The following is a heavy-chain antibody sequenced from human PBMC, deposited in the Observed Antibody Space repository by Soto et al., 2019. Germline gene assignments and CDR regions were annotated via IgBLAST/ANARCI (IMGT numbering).Heavy chain of an antibody. CDR1: GGTFSSYA. V-gene: IGHV1-69*01. D-gene: IGHD6-6*01. J-gene: IGHJ6*02. Sequence: QVQLVQSGAEVKKPGSSVKVSCKASGGTFSSYAISWVRQAPGQGLEWMGGIIPIFGTANYAQKFQGRVTITADECTRTAYMELSSLRSEDTAVYYCARAGGAYSSSPVGYYYGMDVWGQGTTVTVSS. CDR3: ARAGGAYSSSPVGYYYGMDV. CDR2: IIPIFGTA.